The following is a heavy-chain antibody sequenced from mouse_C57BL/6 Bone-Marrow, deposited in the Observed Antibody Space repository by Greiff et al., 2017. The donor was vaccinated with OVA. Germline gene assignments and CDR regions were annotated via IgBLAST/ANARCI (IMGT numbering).Heavy chain of an antibody. Sequence: EVKLVESGGGLVKPGGSLKLSCAASGFTFSSYAMSWVRQTPGKRLEWVATISDGGSYTYYTDKVKGQVTMSRDNAKTNLYLQMIHLKSEDTAVYYCARDGITKKAWFAYWGQGTLVTVSS. D-gene: IGHD2-4*01. J-gene: IGHJ3*01. V-gene: IGHV5-4*01. CDR2: ISDGGSYT. CDR1: GFTFSSYA. CDR3: ARDGITKKAWFAY.